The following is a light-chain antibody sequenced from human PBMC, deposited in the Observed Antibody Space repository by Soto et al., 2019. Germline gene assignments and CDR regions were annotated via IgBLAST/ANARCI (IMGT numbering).Light chain of an antibody. CDR2: EVN. Sequence: QSVLTQPPSASGSPGQSVAISCTGTSSDVGGYNYVSWYQQHPGKAPKLMIYEVNKRPSGVLDRFSGSKSGNTASLTVSGLQAEDEADYYCSSYAGSSNVVGTGTKVTVL. J-gene: IGLJ1*01. V-gene: IGLV2-8*01. CDR1: SSDVGGYNY. CDR3: SSYAGSSNV.